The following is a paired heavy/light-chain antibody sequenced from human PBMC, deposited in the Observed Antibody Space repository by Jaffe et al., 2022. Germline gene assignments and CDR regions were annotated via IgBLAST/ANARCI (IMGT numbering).Heavy chain of an antibody. V-gene: IGHV3-48*03. CDR2: ISPEGISR. J-gene: IGHJ3*02. D-gene: IGHD3-10*01. CDR3: ARDRFGSDRGVFDI. Sequence: EVHLVDSGGDLVQPGGSLRLSCVGSGFSFSNYEINWVRQTPGKGLEWVSYISPEGISRWYADSVKGRFTISRDNAKNSVYLQMNSLRLDDTATYYCARDRFGSDRGVFDIWGQGTMVTVSS. CDR1: GFSFSNYE.
Light chain of an antibody. CDR2: DAS. CDR3: KYYDPLPPVT. V-gene: IGKV1-33*01. Sequence: DIQMTQSPSSLSASVGDRVTITCQASQDIRNSLNWYQQKPGKAPKLLIYDASNLETGVPSRFSGSGSGTHFTFTISSLQPEDIATYFCKYYDPLPPVTFGQGTRLEIK. CDR1: QDIRNS. J-gene: IGKJ5*01.